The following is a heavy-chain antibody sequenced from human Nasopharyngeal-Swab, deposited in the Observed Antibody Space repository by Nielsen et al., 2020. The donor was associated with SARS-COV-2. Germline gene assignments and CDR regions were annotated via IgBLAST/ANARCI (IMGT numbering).Heavy chain of an antibody. V-gene: IGHV1-46*01. D-gene: IGHD3-16*02. CDR2: INPSGGST. J-gene: IGHJ3*02. CDR1: GYTFTSYY. CDR3: ARDRGVNDYVWGSYRKSDAFDI. Sequence: GESLKISCKASGYTFTSYYMHWVRQAPGQGLEWMGIINPSGGSTSYAQKFQGRATMTRDTSTSTVYMELSSLRSEDTAVYYCARDRGVNDYVWGSYRKSDAFDIWGQGTMVTVSS.